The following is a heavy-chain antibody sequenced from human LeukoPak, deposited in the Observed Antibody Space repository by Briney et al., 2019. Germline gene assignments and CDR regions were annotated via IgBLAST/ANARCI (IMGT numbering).Heavy chain of an antibody. Sequence: ASVKVSCKASGYTFTSYGISWVRQAPGQGLEWMGWISAYNGNTNHAQKLQGRVTMTTDTSTSTAYMELRSLRSDDTAVYYCARDHPVAGRGLGDYWGQGTLVTVSS. CDR3: ARDHPVAGRGLGDY. V-gene: IGHV1-18*01. CDR1: GYTFTSYG. CDR2: ISAYNGNT. D-gene: IGHD6-19*01. J-gene: IGHJ4*02.